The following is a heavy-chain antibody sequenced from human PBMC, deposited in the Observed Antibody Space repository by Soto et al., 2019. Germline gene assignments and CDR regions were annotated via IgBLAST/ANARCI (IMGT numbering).Heavy chain of an antibody. D-gene: IGHD2-15*01. CDR3: AREGAVVAATFHCYGIDV. J-gene: IGHJ6*02. V-gene: IGHV1-69*01. Sequence: QVQLVQSGAEVLKPGSSVKVSCNASGGTFSSYAISWVRQAPGQGLEWMGGIIPIFGTGNYAQKFQGRVTIPADESTSIAYMEQIRLRSEDTALYYCAREGAVVAATFHCYGIDVWGQGTTVTVSS. CDR1: GGTFSSYA. CDR2: IIPIFGTG.